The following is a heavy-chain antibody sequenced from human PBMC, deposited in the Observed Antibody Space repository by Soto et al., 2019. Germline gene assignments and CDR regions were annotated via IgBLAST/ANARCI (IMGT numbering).Heavy chain of an antibody. CDR2: IYYSGST. V-gene: IGHV4-39*07. J-gene: IGHJ4*02. D-gene: IGHD6-13*01. CDR3: ASSYGNAWYTY. Sequence: SETLSLTCTVSGGTISSSSYYWGWIRQPPGKGLEWIGSIYYSGSTYSNPSLKSRVTMSVDTSKNQFSLQLTSVTAADTAVYYCASSYGNAWYTYWGQGIQVTVSS. CDR1: GGTISSSSYY.